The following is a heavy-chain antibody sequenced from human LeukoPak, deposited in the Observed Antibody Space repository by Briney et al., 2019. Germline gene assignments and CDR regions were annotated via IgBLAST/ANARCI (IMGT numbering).Heavy chain of an antibody. CDR2: INHSGST. CDR3: ARVGYSSSWYRS. CDR1: GESFSGYY. D-gene: IGHD6-13*01. J-gene: IGHJ4*02. V-gene: IGHV4-34*01. Sequence: SETLSLTCAVYGESFSGYYWSWIRQPPGKGLEWIGEINHSGSTNYNPSLKSRVTISVDTSKNQFSLKLSSVTAADTAVYYCARVGYSSSWYRSWGQGTLVTVSS.